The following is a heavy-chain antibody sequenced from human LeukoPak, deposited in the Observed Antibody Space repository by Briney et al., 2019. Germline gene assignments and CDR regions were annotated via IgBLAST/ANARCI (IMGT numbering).Heavy chain of an antibody. D-gene: IGHD1-1*01. J-gene: IGHJ3*02. V-gene: IGHV3-33*01. CDR3: AGRTDAFDI. Sequence: PGRSLRLSCTASGFTFSRYGMHWVRQAPGKGLEWVAVIWYDGSNRQYADSVKGRFTISRDNSKNTLYLQMNSLRAEDTAVYYCAGRTDAFDIWGQGTMVTVSS. CDR1: GFTFSRYG. CDR2: IWYDGSNR.